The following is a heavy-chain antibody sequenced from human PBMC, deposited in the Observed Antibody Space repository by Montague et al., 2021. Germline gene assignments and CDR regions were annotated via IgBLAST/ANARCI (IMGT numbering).Heavy chain of an antibody. CDR3: ARGDYSDIHFDS. CDR2: IHYTGYT. J-gene: IGHJ4*02. D-gene: IGHD3-22*01. CDR1: GASFNYGDYY. Sequence: TLSLTCNVSGASFNYGDYYWTWIRQHPGKGLEWIGYIHYTGYTQYNPSLNSRLTLSVDTSKNQFSLTLNSVTAADTAVYYCARGDYSDIHFDSWGQGTLVTVSS. V-gene: IGHV4-30-4*08.